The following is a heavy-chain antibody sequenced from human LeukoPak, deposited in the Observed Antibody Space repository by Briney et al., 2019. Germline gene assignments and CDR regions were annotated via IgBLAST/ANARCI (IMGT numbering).Heavy chain of an antibody. Sequence: SETLSLTRSVSGGSVNTYSWTWIRQPPGKGLEWIGWIYYNGTTDYNPSLKSRVTISIDTSKNHFSLKLSSVSAADTAVCYCARAGLGTYYGTYYFDYWGQGTLVTVSS. V-gene: IGHV4-59*02. CDR3: ARAGLGTYYGTYYFDY. CDR2: IYYNGTT. CDR1: GGSVNTYS. J-gene: IGHJ4*02. D-gene: IGHD1-26*01.